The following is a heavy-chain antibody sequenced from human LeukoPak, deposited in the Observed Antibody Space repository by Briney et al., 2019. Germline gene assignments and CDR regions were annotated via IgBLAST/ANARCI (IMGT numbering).Heavy chain of an antibody. CDR3: ARSLTTLTYEGY. J-gene: IGHJ4*02. V-gene: IGHV3-21*01. CDR1: GFTFRSYM. D-gene: IGHD1-1*01. CDR2: INSGSTYT. Sequence: PGGSLRLSFAASGFTFRSYMMNWVRQAPGKGLEWLSSINSGSTYTYYTESVKGRFTVSRDNAKNSLFLQMNSLRAEDTAIYYCARSLTTLTYEGYWGQGTLVTVSS.